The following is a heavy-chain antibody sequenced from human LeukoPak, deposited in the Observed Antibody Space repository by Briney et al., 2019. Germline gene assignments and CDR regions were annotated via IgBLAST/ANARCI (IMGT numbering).Heavy chain of an antibody. Sequence: GGSLRLSCAASGFTFSNHGMLWVRQAPGRGLEWVAFIRYDGSNQYYADSVKGRFTISRDSSKNTLYLLMNNLRDEDTAVYYCTKEVGVTTRGSFAYWGQGTLVTVSS. CDR1: GFTFSNHG. J-gene: IGHJ4*02. V-gene: IGHV3-30*02. CDR2: IRYDGSNQ. CDR3: TKEVGVTTRGSFAY. D-gene: IGHD1-26*01.